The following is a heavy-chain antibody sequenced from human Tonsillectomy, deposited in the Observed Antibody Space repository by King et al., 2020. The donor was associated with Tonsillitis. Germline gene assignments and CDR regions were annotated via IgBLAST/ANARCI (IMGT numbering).Heavy chain of an antibody. J-gene: IGHJ3*02. CDR1: RFNFSSHA. V-gene: IGHV3-23*04. D-gene: IGHD6-19*01. CDR2: ISDSGSST. CDR3: AKDRFSLRRGWVFSDRIGAFDN. Sequence: VQLVESGGGLVQPGGSLRLSCAASRFNFSSHAMSWVRQAPGKGLEWVSVISDSGSSTYYADSVKGRFTMSRDISKNTLYLQMNTLRAEDTAVYYCAKDRFSLRRGWVFSDRIGAFDNWGQGTMVTVSS.